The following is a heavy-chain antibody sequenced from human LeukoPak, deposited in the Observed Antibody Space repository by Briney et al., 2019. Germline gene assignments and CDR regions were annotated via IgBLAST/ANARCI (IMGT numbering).Heavy chain of an antibody. J-gene: IGHJ4*02. V-gene: IGHV3-30*03. D-gene: IGHD2-2*02. CDR2: ISYDGSNK. CDR3: ARDRCSSTSCYTHYFDY. Sequence: GRSLRLSCAASGFTFSSYGMHWVRQAPGQGLEWVAVISYDGSNKYYADSVKGRFTISGDTSKNTLYLQMNSLRAEDTAVYYCARDRCSSTSCYTHYFDYWGQGTLVTVSS. CDR1: GFTFSSYG.